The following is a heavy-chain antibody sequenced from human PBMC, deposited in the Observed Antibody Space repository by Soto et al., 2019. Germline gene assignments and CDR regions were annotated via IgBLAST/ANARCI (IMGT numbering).Heavy chain of an antibody. CDR1: GYTFTSYG. V-gene: IGHV1-18*01. Sequence: QVKLVQSGAEVKKPGASVKVSCKAFGYTFTSYGITWVRQAPGQGREWMGWISTSHGYTSYAQKVQGRVPLTRHTARSTAYMELRSVRSDDTAVYYCVKDRDLSGSLSGYWGHGSLVTVSS. J-gene: IGHJ4*01. CDR2: ISTSHGYT. CDR3: VKDRDLSGSLSGY. D-gene: IGHD1-26*01.